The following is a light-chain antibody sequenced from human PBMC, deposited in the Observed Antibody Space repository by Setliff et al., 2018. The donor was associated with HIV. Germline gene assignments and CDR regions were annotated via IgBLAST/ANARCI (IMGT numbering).Light chain of an antibody. CDR3: ISCTISTVV. Sequence: QSALTQPASVSGSPGQSITISCTGTSSDVGGYNYVSWYQQHPGKAPKLMIYDVSNRPSGVSNRFSGSKSGNTASLTISGLQAEDEADYYCISCTISTVVFGGGTKVTVL. V-gene: IGLV2-14*03. J-gene: IGLJ2*01. CDR1: SSDVGGYNY. CDR2: DVS.